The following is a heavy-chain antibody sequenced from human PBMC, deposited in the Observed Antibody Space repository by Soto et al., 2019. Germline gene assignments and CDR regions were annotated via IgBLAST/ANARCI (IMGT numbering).Heavy chain of an antibody. D-gene: IGHD2-2*01. J-gene: IGHJ6*04. V-gene: IGHV4-31*11. CDR1: GGSVSSGPYY. CDR2: IYYSVST. CDR3: ARTHCSSASCYGFYYYGMEV. Sequence: SETRSLTCAVSGGSVSSGPYYWSWILHHPGRGLEWIGYIYYSVSTYYNPSLKSRVSISVDTSKNQFSVKLNSVTATDTAVYYCARTHCSSASCYGFYYYGMEVWGEGDTLTASS.